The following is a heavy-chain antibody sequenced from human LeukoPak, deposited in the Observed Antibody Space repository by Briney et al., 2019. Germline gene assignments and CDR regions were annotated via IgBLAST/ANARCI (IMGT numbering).Heavy chain of an antibody. V-gene: IGHV3-74*01. J-gene: IGHJ4*02. CDR1: GFTLSNSW. CDR2: INSDGSWT. D-gene: IGHD2-2*01. Sequence: GGSLRLSCAVSGFTLSNSWMHWVRQAPGKGLVWVSHINSDGSWTSYADSVKGRFTISKDNAKNTVYLQMNKLRAEDTAVYYCVSFYETYWGRGTLVTVSS. CDR3: VSFYETY.